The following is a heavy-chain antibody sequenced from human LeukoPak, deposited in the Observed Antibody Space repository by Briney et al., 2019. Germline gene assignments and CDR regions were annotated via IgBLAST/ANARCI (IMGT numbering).Heavy chain of an antibody. D-gene: IGHD2-2*01. CDR1: GFTFSSYA. CDR2: ISGSGGST. Sequence: GGSLRLSCVASGFTFSSYAMSRVRQAPGKGLEWVSAISGSGGSTYYADSVKGRFTISRDNSKNTLYLQMNGLRAEDTAVYYCAGEEGYCSSTSCYPFDYWGQGTLVTVSS. CDR3: AGEEGYCSSTSCYPFDY. V-gene: IGHV3-23*01. J-gene: IGHJ4*02.